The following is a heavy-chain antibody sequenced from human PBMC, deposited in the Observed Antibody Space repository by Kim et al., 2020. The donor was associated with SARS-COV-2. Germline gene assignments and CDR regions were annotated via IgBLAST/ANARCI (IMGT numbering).Heavy chain of an antibody. CDR1: GFTFDDYA. D-gene: IGHD6-19*01. Sequence: GGSLRLSCAASGFTFDDYAMHWVRQAPGKGLEWVSGISWNSGSIGYADSVKGRFTISRDNAKNSLYLQMNSLRAEDTALYYCAKAGKSSGWIDYWGQGTLVTVSS. V-gene: IGHV3-9*01. CDR2: ISWNSGSI. J-gene: IGHJ4*02. CDR3: AKAGKSSGWIDY.